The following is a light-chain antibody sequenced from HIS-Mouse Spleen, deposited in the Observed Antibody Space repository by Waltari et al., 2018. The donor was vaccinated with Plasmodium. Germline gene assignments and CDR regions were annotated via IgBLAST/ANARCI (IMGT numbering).Light chain of an antibody. CDR3: QQYNNWSFT. J-gene: IGKJ3*01. V-gene: IGKV3-15*01. CDR2: GAS. Sequence: EIVMTQSPATLSVSPGERATLSCRASQTVHSNLAWYQQKPGQAPRRLIHGASTRATVIPARVNGSGSGTEFTLTISSLQSEDFAVYYCQQYNNWSFTFGPGTKVDIK. CDR1: QTVHSN.